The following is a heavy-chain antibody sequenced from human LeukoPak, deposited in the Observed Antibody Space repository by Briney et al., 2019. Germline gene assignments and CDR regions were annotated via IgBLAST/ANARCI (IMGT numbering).Heavy chain of an antibody. Sequence: SETLSLTCTVSGGSISSYYWSWIRQPAGKGLEWIGRIYTSGSTNYNPSLKSRVTMSVDTSKNQFSLKLSSVTAADTAVYYCAREEIVVVPAATNYYYYGMGVWGQGTTVTVSS. J-gene: IGHJ6*02. D-gene: IGHD2-2*01. CDR1: GGSISSYY. V-gene: IGHV4-4*07. CDR2: IYTSGST. CDR3: AREEIVVVPAATNYYYYGMGV.